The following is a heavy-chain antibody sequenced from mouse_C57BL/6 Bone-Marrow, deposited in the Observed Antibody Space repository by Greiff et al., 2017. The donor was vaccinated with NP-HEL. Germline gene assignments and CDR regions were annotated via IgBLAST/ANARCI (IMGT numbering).Heavy chain of an antibody. V-gene: IGHV1-62-2*01. J-gene: IGHJ1*03. CDR2: FYPGSGSI. Sequence: QVQLQQSGAELVKPGASVKLSCKASGYTFTEYTIHWVKQRSGQGLEWIGWFYPGSGSIKYNEKFKDKATLTADKSSSTVYMDISGLTSEDSAVYFCARHGDYFGSSYGYFDVWGTGTTVTVSS. CDR1: GYTFTEYT. D-gene: IGHD1-1*01. CDR3: ARHGDYFGSSYGYFDV.